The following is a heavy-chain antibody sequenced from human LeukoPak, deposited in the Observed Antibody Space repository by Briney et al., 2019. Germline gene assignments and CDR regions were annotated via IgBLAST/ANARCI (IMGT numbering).Heavy chain of an antibody. Sequence: GASMKVSCKASGYTFTGYYMHWVRQAPGQGLEWMGRIIPILGIANYAQKFQGRVTITADKSTSTAYMELSNLRSEDTAVYYCARDNARGGFDYWGQGTLVTVSS. CDR2: IIPILGIA. J-gene: IGHJ4*02. CDR1: GYTFTGYY. CDR3: ARDNARGGFDY. V-gene: IGHV1-69*04. D-gene: IGHD2-8*01.